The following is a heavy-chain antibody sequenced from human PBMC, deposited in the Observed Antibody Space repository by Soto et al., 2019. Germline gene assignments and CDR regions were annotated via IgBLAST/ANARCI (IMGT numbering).Heavy chain of an antibody. V-gene: IGHV3-48*02. Sequence: GGSLRLSCAASGFTFSSYSMNWVRQAPGKGLEWVSYISSSSSTIYYADSVKGRFTISRDNAKNSLYLQMNSLRDEDTAVYYCARGGLVTYYYDSSGYYYPSLDYWGQGTLVTVSS. D-gene: IGHD3-22*01. CDR1: GFTFSSYS. CDR2: ISSSSSTI. J-gene: IGHJ4*02. CDR3: ARGGLVTYYYDSSGYYYPSLDY.